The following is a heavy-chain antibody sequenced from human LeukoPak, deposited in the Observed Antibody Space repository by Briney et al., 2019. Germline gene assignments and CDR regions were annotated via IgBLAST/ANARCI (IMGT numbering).Heavy chain of an antibody. Sequence: PSETLSLTCTVSGGSISSYYWSWIRQPPGKGLEWIGYIYYSGSTNYNPSLKSRVTISVDTSKNQFSLKLSSVTAADTAVYYCARSRYYYDSSVGLDPWGQGTLVTVSS. CDR3: ARSRYYYDSSVGLDP. CDR1: GGSISSYY. J-gene: IGHJ5*02. V-gene: IGHV4-59*01. CDR2: IYYSGST. D-gene: IGHD3-22*01.